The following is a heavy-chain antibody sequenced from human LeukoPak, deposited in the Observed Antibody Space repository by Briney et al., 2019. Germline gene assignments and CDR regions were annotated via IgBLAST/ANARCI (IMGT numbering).Heavy chain of an antibody. V-gene: IGHV4-39*01. Sequence: SETLSLTCTVSGGSISSSSSYWGWIRQPPGKGLEWIGSIHYSGSTYYNPSLKSRVTISVDTSKNQFSLKLSSVTAADTAVYYCANVSGSYYSGWFDPWGQGTLVTVSS. CDR1: GGSISSSSSY. D-gene: IGHD1-26*01. CDR2: IHYSGST. CDR3: ANVSGSYYSGWFDP. J-gene: IGHJ5*02.